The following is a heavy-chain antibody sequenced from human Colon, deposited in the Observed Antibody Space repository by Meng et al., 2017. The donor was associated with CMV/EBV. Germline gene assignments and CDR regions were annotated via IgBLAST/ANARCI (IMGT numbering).Heavy chain of an antibody. V-gene: IGHV3-7*01. Sequence: GGSLRLSCAASGFNFSSYWMSWVRQAPGKGLEWVANIKEGGTEKYYVDSVKGRFTISRDNAKNSLYLQMNSLRAEDTAVYYCARDPFIKAFDIWGQGTMVTVSS. CDR3: ARDPFIKAFDI. CDR2: IKEGGTEK. CDR1: GFNFSSYW. J-gene: IGHJ3*02.